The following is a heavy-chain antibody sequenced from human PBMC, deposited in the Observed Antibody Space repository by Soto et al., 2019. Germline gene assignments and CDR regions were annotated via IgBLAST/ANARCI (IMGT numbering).Heavy chain of an antibody. J-gene: IGHJ6*03. Sequence: QVQLVQSGAEVKKPGASVKVSCKASGYTFTSYGISWVRQAPGQGLEWMGWISAYNGNTNYAQKLQGRVTMTTDTSTSTAYTELRSLRSDDTAVYYCASSGYDGGDYYYYYMDVWGKGTTVTVSS. D-gene: IGHD5-12*01. V-gene: IGHV1-18*01. CDR1: GYTFTSYG. CDR2: ISAYNGNT. CDR3: ASSGYDGGDYYYYYMDV.